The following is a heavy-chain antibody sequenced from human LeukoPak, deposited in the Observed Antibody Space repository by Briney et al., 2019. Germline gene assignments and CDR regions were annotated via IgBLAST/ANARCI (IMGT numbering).Heavy chain of an antibody. J-gene: IGHJ2*01. CDR3: ARDSSYCSGGSCYSVWYFDL. CDR2: ISSSSSYI. D-gene: IGHD2-15*01. CDR1: GFTFSSYS. V-gene: IGHV3-21*01. Sequence: PGGSLRLSCAASGFTFSSYSMNWVRQAPGKGLEWVSSISSSSSYIYYADSVKGRFTIPRDNAKNSLYLQMNSLRAEDTAVYYCARDSSYCSGGSCYSVWYFDLWGRGTLVTVSS.